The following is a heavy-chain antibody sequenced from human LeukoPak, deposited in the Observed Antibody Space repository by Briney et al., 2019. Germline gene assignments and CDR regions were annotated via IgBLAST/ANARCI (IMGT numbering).Heavy chain of an antibody. Sequence: GGSLRLSCAASGFTFSDYYMSWIRQAPGRGLEWISYISTTSSYTNYADSVRGRFTISRDNSKNSLYLQMNSLRAEDTAVYYCARDREVVAFDIWGQGTMVTVSS. CDR1: GFTFSDYY. CDR2: ISTTSSYT. CDR3: ARDREVVAFDI. D-gene: IGHD2-15*01. V-gene: IGHV3-11*05. J-gene: IGHJ3*02.